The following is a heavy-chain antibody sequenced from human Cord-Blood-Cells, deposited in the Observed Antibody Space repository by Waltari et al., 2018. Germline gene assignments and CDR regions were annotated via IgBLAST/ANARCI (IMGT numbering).Heavy chain of an antibody. CDR3: ARGNPDYYGSGSYYLDY. D-gene: IGHD3-10*01. V-gene: IGHV1-8*01. Sequence: QVQLVQSGAEVKKPGASVKVSCKASGYTFTSYDINWVRQATGQGLEWMGWMNPNSGNTGYAQKFQGRVTMTRNTSISTAYMELSSLRAEETAVYYCARGNPDYYGSGSYYLDYWGQGTLVTVSS. CDR2: MNPNSGNT. J-gene: IGHJ4*02. CDR1: GYTFTSYD.